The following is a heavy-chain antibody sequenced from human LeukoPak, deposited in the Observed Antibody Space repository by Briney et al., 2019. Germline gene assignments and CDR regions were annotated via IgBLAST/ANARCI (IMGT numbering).Heavy chain of an antibody. CDR1: GFTFSSYS. CDR2: ISSSSSYI. CDR3: ARDRMAAAGLPDV. V-gene: IGHV3-21*01. Sequence: GGSLRLSCAASGFTFSSYSMNWVRQAPGKGLEWVSSISSSSSYIYYADSVKGRFTISRDNAKNSLYLQMDSLRAEDTAVYYCARDRMAAAGLPDVWGQGTTVTVSS. J-gene: IGHJ6*02. D-gene: IGHD6-13*01.